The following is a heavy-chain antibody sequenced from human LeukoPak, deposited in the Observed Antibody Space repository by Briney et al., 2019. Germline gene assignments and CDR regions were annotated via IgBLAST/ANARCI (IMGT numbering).Heavy chain of an antibody. CDR1: GFTLSDSD. CDR3: VTFDH. J-gene: IGHJ4*02. Sequence: GGSLGLSCTVSGFTLSDSDIDWVRQAPGKGLEWVAKIRSDGTTKHFADSVKGRFTISGDNYRNIVYLQMSSLRAEDTAIYYCVTFDHWGQGTLVTVSS. CDR2: IRSDGTTK. V-gene: IGHV3-30*02.